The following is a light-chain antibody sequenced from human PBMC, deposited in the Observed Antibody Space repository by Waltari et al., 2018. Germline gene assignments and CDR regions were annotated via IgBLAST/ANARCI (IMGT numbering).Light chain of an antibody. Sequence: EIQMTQSPSTLSASVGDRVTITCRASQRFDGWLAWFQQRPGIAPKLLIYKTSTLESGVPSRFSGSGSGTEYTLTISGQQPDDFATYYCQQYETYPFTFGGGTKVEI. V-gene: IGKV1-5*03. CDR3: QQYETYPFT. J-gene: IGKJ4*01. CDR1: QRFDGW. CDR2: KTS.